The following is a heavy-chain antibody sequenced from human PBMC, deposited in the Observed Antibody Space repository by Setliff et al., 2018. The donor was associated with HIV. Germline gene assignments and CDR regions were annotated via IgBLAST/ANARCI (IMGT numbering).Heavy chain of an antibody. D-gene: IGHD3-10*01. CDR3: ARVGYHGSGRYSFDY. V-gene: IGHV4-39*01. J-gene: IGHJ4*02. CDR2: IYYSGSTYYYGGST. Sequence: SETLSLTCTVSGGSISNTNFYWGWIRQPPGKGLEWIGFIYYSGSTYYYGGSTYYNPSLKSRVTISVDTSKNQFSLNLSSVTAAETAVYYCARVGYHGSGRYSFDYWGQGTLVTVSS. CDR1: GGSISNTNFY.